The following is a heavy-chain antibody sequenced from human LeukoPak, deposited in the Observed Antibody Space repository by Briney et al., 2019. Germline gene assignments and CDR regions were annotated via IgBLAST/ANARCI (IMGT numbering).Heavy chain of an antibody. D-gene: IGHD6-13*01. J-gene: IGHJ6*03. CDR2: IYHSGST. Sequence: SETLSLTCTVSGYSISSGYYWGWIRQPPGKGLEWIGSIYHSGSTYYNPSLKSRVTISVDTSKNQFSLKLSSVTAADTAVYYCAREVAAAGGSYMDVWGKGTTVIVSS. CDR1: GYSISSGYY. V-gene: IGHV4-38-2*02. CDR3: AREVAAAGGSYMDV.